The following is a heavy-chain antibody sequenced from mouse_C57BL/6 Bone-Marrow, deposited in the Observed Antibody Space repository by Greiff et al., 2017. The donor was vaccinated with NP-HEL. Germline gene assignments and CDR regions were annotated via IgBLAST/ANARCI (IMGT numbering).Heavy chain of an antibody. CDR1: GYTFTSYG. J-gene: IGHJ4*01. CDR3: ARLYYDYDDYAMDY. CDR2: IYPRSGNT. V-gene: IGHV1-81*01. Sequence: QVQLQQSGAELARPGASVKLSCKASGYTFTSYGISWVKQRTGQGLEWIGEIYPRSGNTYYIEKFKGKATLTADKSSSTAYMELRSLTSEDSAVYFCARLYYDYDDYAMDYWGQGTSVTVSS. D-gene: IGHD2-4*01.